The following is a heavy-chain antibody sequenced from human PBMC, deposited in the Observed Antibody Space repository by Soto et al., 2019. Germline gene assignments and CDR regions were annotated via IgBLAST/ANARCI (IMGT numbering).Heavy chain of an antibody. CDR1: GGSISSSSYY. D-gene: IGHD2-15*01. CDR3: ARLPGYCSGGSCIYGMDV. CDR2: IYYSGST. Sequence: SETLSLTCTVSGGSISSSSYYWGWIRQPPGKGLEWIGSIYYSGSTYYNPSLKSRVTISVDTSKNQFSLKLSSVTAADTAVYYCARLPGYCSGGSCIYGMDVWGQGTTVTVSS. J-gene: IGHJ6*02. V-gene: IGHV4-39*01.